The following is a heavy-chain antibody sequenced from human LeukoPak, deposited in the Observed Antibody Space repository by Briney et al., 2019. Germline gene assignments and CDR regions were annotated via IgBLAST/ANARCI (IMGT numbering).Heavy chain of an antibody. D-gene: IGHD5-18*01. Sequence: GGSLRLSCAASGFTFSSYGMHWVRQAPGKGLDWVAVISNDGSKKYYADSVKGRFTISRDNSRNTLSLQVSSLRTEDTAVYYCAKDRYSYAFEYSDSWGQGTLVTVSS. CDR3: AKDRYSYAFEYSDS. CDR2: ISNDGSKK. V-gene: IGHV3-30*18. J-gene: IGHJ4*02. CDR1: GFTFSSYG.